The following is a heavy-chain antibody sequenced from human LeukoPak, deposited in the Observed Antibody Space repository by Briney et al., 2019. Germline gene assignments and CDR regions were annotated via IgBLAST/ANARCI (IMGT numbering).Heavy chain of an antibody. V-gene: IGHV4-59*01. CDR1: GGSISSYY. CDR3: ARGFWSGPRSFYYYYGMDV. D-gene: IGHD3-3*01. J-gene: IGHJ6*02. Sequence: SETLSLTCTVSGGSISSYYWSWIRQPPGKGLEWIGYIYYSGSTNYNLSLKSRVTISVDTSKNQFSLKLSSVTAADTAVYYCARGFWSGPRSFYYYYGMDVWGQGTTVTVSS. CDR2: IYYSGST.